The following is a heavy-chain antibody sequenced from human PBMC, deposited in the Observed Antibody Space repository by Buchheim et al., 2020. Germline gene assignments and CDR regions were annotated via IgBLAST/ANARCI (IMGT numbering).Heavy chain of an antibody. J-gene: IGHJ4*02. CDR2: IKQDGSEK. Sequence: EVQLVESGGGLVQPGGSLRLSCAASGFTLSSYWMSWVRQAPGKGLEWVANIKQDGSEKYYVDSVKGRFTISRDNAKNSLYLQMNSLRAEDTAVYYCARDDILTGYYEGFDYWGQGTL. D-gene: IGHD3-9*01. V-gene: IGHV3-7*01. CDR3: ARDDILTGYYEGFDY. CDR1: GFTLSSYW.